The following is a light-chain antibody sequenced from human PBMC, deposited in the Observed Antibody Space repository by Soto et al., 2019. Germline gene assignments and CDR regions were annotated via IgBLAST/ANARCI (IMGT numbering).Light chain of an antibody. Sequence: DLPMTQSPSSLSASVGDRVTITCRASQSISNYLNWYQQKPGKAPRLLIYAASSLQSGVPSRFTGSGSGTDFTLTITSLQREDFAIYYCQQSYSTVTFGPGTKVEIE. CDR3: QQSYSTVT. J-gene: IGKJ3*01. CDR1: QSISNY. V-gene: IGKV1-39*01. CDR2: AAS.